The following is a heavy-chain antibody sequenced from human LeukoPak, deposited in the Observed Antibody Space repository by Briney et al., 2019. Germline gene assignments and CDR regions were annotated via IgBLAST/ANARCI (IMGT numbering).Heavy chain of an antibody. V-gene: IGHV5-51*01. J-gene: IGHJ3*02. CDR2: IYPGDSDT. Sequence: KVSCKASGYTFTSYYMHWVRQAPGQGLEWMGIIYPGDSDTRYSPSFQGQVTISADKSISTAYLQWSSLKASDTAMYYCARQDPAAPVGHAFDIWGQGTMVTVSS. CDR3: ARQDPAAPVGHAFDI. D-gene: IGHD6-13*01. CDR1: GYTFTSYY.